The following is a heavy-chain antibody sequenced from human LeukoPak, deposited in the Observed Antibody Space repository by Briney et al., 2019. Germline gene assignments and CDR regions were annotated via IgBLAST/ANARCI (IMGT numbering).Heavy chain of an antibody. CDR3: ARDRGPASGGSVDY. J-gene: IGHJ4*02. CDR2: ISAYNGNT. CDR1: GYTFTSYG. V-gene: IGHV1-18*01. Sequence: ASVKVSCKAPGYTFTSYGISWVRQAPGQGLERMGWISAYNGNTNYAQKLQGRVTMTTDTSTSTAYMELRSLRSDDTAVYYCARDRGPASGGSVDYWGQGTLVTVSS. D-gene: IGHD2-15*01.